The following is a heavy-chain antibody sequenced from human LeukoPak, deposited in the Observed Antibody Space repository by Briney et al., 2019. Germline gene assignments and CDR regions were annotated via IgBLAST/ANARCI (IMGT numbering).Heavy chain of an antibody. CDR3: ARDGRYYDYVWGSSLYDY. J-gene: IGHJ4*02. CDR1: GFSFSSYG. CDR2: ISSSSYI. Sequence: GGSLRLSCAASGFSFSSYGMHWVRQAPGKGLEWVSSISSSSYIYYADSVKGRFTISRDNAKNSLYLQMNSLRAEDTAVYYCARDGRYYDYVWGSSLYDYWGQGTLVTVSS. D-gene: IGHD3-16*01. V-gene: IGHV3-21*01.